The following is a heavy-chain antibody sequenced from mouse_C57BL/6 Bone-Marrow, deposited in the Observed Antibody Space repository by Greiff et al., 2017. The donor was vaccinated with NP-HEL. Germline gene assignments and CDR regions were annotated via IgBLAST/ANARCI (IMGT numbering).Heavy chain of an antibody. CDR2: IRSKSSNYAT. Sequence: EVQGVESGGGLVQPKGSLKLSCAASGFTFNTYAMHWVRQAPGKGLEWVARIRSKSSNYATYYADSVKDRFTISRDDSQSMLYLQMNNLKTEDTAMYYCVSNFLHYYGSSYGYYAMDYWGQGTSVTVSS. CDR3: VSNFLHYYGSSYGYYAMDY. D-gene: IGHD1-1*01. J-gene: IGHJ4*01. CDR1: GFTFNTYA. V-gene: IGHV10-3*01.